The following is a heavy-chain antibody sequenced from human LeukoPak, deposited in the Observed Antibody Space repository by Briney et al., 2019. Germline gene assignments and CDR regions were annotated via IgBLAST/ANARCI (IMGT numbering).Heavy chain of an antibody. CDR1: GFTFSSYS. CDR3: ARLRGIAAAPFDY. D-gene: IGHD6-13*01. CDR2: ISSSSSYI. J-gene: IGHJ4*02. Sequence: GVLRLSCAASGFTFSSYSMNWVRQAPGKGLEWVSSISSSSSYIYYADSVKGRFTISGDNAKNSLYLQMNSLRAEDTAVYYCARLRGIAAAPFDYWGQGTLVTVSS. V-gene: IGHV3-21*01.